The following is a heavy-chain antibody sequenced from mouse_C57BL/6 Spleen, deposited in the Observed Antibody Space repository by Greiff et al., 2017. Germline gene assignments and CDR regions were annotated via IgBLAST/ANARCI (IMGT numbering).Heavy chain of an antibody. Sequence: VQLQQSGAELVKPGASVKLSCTASGFNIQDYYMHWVKQRTEQGLEWIGRIDPEDGETKYAPKFQSNATITADTPSNTAYLQLSSLTSEATAVYYCAQGRGADYWGQGTTLTVSS. V-gene: IGHV14-2*01. CDR3: AQGRGADY. J-gene: IGHJ2*01. CDR2: IDPEDGET. CDR1: GFNIQDYY.